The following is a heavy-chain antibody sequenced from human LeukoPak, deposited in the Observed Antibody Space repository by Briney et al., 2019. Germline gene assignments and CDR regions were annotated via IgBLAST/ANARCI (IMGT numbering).Heavy chain of an antibody. V-gene: IGHV1-69*13. D-gene: IGHD5-24*01. CDR3: ARDRRVEMATILLDY. CDR2: IIPIFGTA. Sequence: SVNVSCKASGYTFTSYGISWVRQAPGQGLEWMGGIIPIFGTANYAQKFQGRVTITADESTSTAYMELSSLRSEDTAVYYCARDRRVEMATILLDYWGQGTLVTVSS. CDR1: GYTFTSYG. J-gene: IGHJ4*02.